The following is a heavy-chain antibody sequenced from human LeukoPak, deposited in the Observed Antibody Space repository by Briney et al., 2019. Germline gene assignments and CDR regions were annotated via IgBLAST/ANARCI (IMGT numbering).Heavy chain of an antibody. Sequence: GGSLRLSCAASGFTFSDYYMGWIRQAPGQGLEWISYISANGITTYYADSVKGRFTISRDNARNSLSLYMNFPRAEDTAVYYCASSLNTVIISPYYFDYWGQGTLVTVSS. CDR3: ASSLNTVIISPYYFDY. CDR1: GFTFSDYY. CDR2: ISANGITT. V-gene: IGHV3-11*04. D-gene: IGHD4-11*01. J-gene: IGHJ4*02.